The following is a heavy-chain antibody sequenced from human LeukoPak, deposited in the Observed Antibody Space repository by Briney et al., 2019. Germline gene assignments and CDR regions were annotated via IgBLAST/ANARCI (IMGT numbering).Heavy chain of an antibody. V-gene: IGHV1-69*04. CDR2: IIPIFGIA. D-gene: IGHD4-17*01. CDR1: GGTFSSYA. J-gene: IGHJ6*02. CDR3: ARDRDYGDYDYYYGMDV. Sequence: SVKVSCKASGGTFSSYAISWVRQAPGQGLEWMGRIIPIFGIANYAQKFQGRVAITADKSTSTAYMELSSLRSEDTAVYYCARDRDYGDYDYYYGMDVWGQGTTVTVSS.